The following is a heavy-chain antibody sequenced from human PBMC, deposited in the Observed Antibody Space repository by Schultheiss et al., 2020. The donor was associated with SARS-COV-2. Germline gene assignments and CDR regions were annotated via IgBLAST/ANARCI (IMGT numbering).Heavy chain of an antibody. J-gene: IGHJ6*02. Sequence: SETLSLTCTVSGGSVSSGSYYWSWIRQHPGKGLEWIGYIYYSGSTNYNPSLKSRVTISVDTSKNQFSLKLSSVTAADTAVYYCARVGYSYGLDYYYYGMDVWGQGTTVTVSS. CDR1: GGSVSSGSYY. CDR3: ARVGYSYGLDYYYYGMDV. V-gene: IGHV4-61*01. D-gene: IGHD5-18*01. CDR2: IYYSGST.